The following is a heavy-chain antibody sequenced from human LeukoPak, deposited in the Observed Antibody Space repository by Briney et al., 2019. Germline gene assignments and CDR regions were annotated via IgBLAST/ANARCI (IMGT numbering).Heavy chain of an antibody. V-gene: IGHV1-69*06. CDR1: GGTLSSYA. CDR3: ANLAGYYDSSGYSYY. CDR2: IIPIFGTA. J-gene: IGHJ4*02. Sequence: GASVKVSCKASGGTLSSYAISWVRQAPGQGLEWMGGIIPIFGTANYAQKFQGRVTITADKSTSTAYMELSSLRSEDTAVYYCANLAGYYDSSGYSYYWGQGTLVTVSS. D-gene: IGHD3-22*01.